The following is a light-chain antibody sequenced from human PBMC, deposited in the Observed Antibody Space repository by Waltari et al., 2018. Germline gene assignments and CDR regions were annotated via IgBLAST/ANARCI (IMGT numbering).Light chain of an antibody. V-gene: IGKV2-30*02. J-gene: IGKJ2*01. CDR2: KVS. Sequence: VVMTQSPLSLPGTLGQPASISCRSSQSLVHSDGNTYLEWFQQRPGQSPRRLIYKVSNRDSGVPDRFSGSGSGTDFTLKISRVEAEDVGLYYCMQVTHWPHTFGQGTKMEIE. CDR1: QSLVHSDGNTY. CDR3: MQVTHWPHT.